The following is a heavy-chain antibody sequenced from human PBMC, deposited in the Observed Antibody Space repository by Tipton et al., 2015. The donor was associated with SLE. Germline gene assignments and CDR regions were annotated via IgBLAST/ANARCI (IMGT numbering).Heavy chain of an antibody. D-gene: IGHD6-13*01. J-gene: IGHJ2*01. Sequence: TLSLTCAVYGGSFSGYYWSWIRQPPGKGLEWIGEINHSGSTNYNPSLKSRVTISVDTSKNQFSLKLSSVTAADTAVYYCARGLAAAGRYFVLWGRGTLVTVS. V-gene: IGHV4-34*01. CDR1: GGSFSGYY. CDR3: ARGLAAAGRYFVL. CDR2: INHSGST.